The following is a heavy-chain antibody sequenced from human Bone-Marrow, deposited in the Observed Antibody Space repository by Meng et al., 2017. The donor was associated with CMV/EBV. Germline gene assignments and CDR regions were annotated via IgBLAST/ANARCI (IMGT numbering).Heavy chain of an antibody. CDR3: ERDYDYVWGSYRRFDY. D-gene: IGHD3-16*02. CDR1: GFTFSSYS. V-gene: IGHV3-48*04. Sequence: GGSLRLSCASSGFTFSSYSMNWVRQAPGKGLEWVSYISSSSSTIYYADSVKGRFTISRDNAKNSLYLQMNSLRAEDTAVYYCERDYDYVWGSYRRFDYWGQGTLVTVSS. J-gene: IGHJ4*02. CDR2: ISSSSSTI.